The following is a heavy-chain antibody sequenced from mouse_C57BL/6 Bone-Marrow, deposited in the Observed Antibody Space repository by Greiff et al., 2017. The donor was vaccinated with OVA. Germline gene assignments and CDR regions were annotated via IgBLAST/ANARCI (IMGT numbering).Heavy chain of an antibody. V-gene: IGHV1-26*01. Sequence: EVQLQQSGPELVKPGASVKISCKASGYTFTDYYMNWVKQSHGKSLEWIGDINPNNGGTSYNQKFKGKATLTVDKSSSTAYMELRSLTSEDSAVYYCARERGYDGYYVDYWGQGTTLTVSS. J-gene: IGHJ2*01. CDR1: GYTFTDYY. CDR3: ARERGYDGYYVDY. CDR2: INPNNGGT. D-gene: IGHD2-3*01.